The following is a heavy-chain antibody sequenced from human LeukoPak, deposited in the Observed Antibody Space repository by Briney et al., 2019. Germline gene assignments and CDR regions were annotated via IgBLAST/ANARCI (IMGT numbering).Heavy chain of an antibody. D-gene: IGHD6-19*01. J-gene: IGHJ4*02. CDR3: ARHERSGAGLLDY. CDR1: GGSFSGYY. CDR2: INHSGST. Sequence: SETLSLTCAVYGGSFSGYYWSWIRQPPGKGLEWIGEINHSGSTNYNPSLKSRVTISVDTSKNQFSLKLSSVTAADTAVYYCARHERSGAGLLDYWGQGTLVNVSS. V-gene: IGHV4-34*01.